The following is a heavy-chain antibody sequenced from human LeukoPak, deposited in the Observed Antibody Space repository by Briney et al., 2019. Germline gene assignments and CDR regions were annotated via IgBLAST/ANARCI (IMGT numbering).Heavy chain of an antibody. CDR3: ARSPYDILTGDEKYYYYYLDV. D-gene: IGHD3-9*01. CDR1: GYTFTSYG. CDR2: ISAYNGYT. J-gene: IGHJ6*03. V-gene: IGHV1-18*01. Sequence: ASVKVSFKASGYTFTSYGISWVRQAPGQGLEWMGWISAYNGYTSYAQKLQGRITMTTDTSTSTAYMELSSLRSEDTAVYYCARSPYDILTGDEKYYYYYLDVWGKGTTVTISS.